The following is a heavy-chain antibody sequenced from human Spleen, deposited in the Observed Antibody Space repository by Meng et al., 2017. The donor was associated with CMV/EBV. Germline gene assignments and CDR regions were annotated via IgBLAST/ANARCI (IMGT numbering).Heavy chain of an antibody. V-gene: IGHV1-46*01. J-gene: IGHJ4*02. D-gene: IGHD3-3*01. Sequence: ASVKVSCKASGYIFTNYYMHWVRQAPGQGFEWMGWINPSGGSTSYAQRFQGRLTMTRDTSTSTVYMEFSLTSEDTAVYYCARASPARTNYDFWSGPDYWGQGTLVTVSS. CDR1: GYIFTNYY. CDR2: INPSGGST. CDR3: ARASPARTNYDFWSGPDY.